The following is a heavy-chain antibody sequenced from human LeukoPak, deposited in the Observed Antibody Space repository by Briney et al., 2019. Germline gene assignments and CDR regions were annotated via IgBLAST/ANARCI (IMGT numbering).Heavy chain of an antibody. CDR1: GFTFSTYA. V-gene: IGHV3-23*01. D-gene: IGHD6-6*01. CDR3: ANWIGSSSRDY. J-gene: IGHJ4*02. Sequence: QSVGSLRLSCAASGFTFSTYAMTWVRQAPGKGLEWVSGINSNGDEIYYADSVRGRFTISRDNSNNALYLQMDSLRAEDTAVYYCANWIGSSSRDYWGQGTLVTVSS. CDR2: INSNGDEI.